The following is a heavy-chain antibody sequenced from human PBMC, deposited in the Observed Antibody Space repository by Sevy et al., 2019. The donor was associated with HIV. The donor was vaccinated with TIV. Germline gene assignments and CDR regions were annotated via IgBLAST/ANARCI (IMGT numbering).Heavy chain of an antibody. D-gene: IGHD1-26*01. CDR1: GYTFTGYY. CDR3: ARPWEQVYYYYGMDV. J-gene: IGHJ6*02. Sequence: ASVKVSCKASGYTFTGYYMHRVRQAPGQGLEWMGWINPNSGGTNYAQKFQGRVTMTRDTSISTAYMELSRLRSDDTAVYYCARPWEQVYYYYGMDVWGQGTTVTVSS. CDR2: INPNSGGT. V-gene: IGHV1-2*02.